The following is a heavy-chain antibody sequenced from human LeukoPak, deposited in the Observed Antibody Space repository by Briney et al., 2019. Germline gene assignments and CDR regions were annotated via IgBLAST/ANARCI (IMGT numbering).Heavy chain of an antibody. CDR1: GGTFSSYA. CDR3: AREAYDSSGYYLRPLDY. D-gene: IGHD3-22*01. V-gene: IGHV1-69*13. Sequence: SVKVSCKASGGTFSSYAISWVRQAPGQGLEWMGGIIPIFGTANYAQKFQGRVTITADESTSTAYMELSSLRSEGTAVYYCAREAYDSSGYYLRPLDYWGQGTLVTVSS. J-gene: IGHJ4*02. CDR2: IIPIFGTA.